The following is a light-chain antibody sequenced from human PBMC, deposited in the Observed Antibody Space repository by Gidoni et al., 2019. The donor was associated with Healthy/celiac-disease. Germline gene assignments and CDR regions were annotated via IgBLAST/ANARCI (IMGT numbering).Light chain of an antibody. Sequence: QSALPQPASVSGSPGQSITISCTGTSSDVGGYNYVSWYQQHPGKAPKLIIYEVSNRPSGVSNRFSGSKSGNTASLTISGLQAEDEADYYCSSYTSSSTLFGTGTKVTVL. V-gene: IGLV2-14*01. CDR3: SSYTSSSTL. J-gene: IGLJ1*01. CDR2: EVS. CDR1: SSDVGGYNY.